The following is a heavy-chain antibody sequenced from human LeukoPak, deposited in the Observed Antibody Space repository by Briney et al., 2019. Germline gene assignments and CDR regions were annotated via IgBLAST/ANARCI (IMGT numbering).Heavy chain of an antibody. Sequence: PGGSLRLSCAASGFTFSGYAMSWVRQAPGKGLEWVSAISASGGSTYYADSVKGRLTFSRDNSKNTLYLQMNSLRAEDTAVYYCAKVGGYCSSTSCYEGIYGLDVWGQGTTVTVSS. CDR2: ISASGGST. CDR3: AKVGGYCSSTSCYEGIYGLDV. V-gene: IGHV3-23*01. CDR1: GFTFSGYA. D-gene: IGHD2-2*01. J-gene: IGHJ6*02.